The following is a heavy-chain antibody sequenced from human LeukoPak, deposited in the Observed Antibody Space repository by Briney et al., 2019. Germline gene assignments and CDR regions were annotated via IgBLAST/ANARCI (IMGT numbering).Heavy chain of an antibody. CDR3: AREYYYERYFDY. CDR1: GGSFSGYQ. Sequence: SETLSLTCAVYGGSFSGYQWSWVRRPPGKGLEWIGYIYYSGSTNYNPSPKSRVTISVDTSKNQFSLKLSSVTAADTAVYYCAREYYYERYFDYWGQGTLVTVSS. V-gene: IGHV4-59*01. J-gene: IGHJ4*02. D-gene: IGHD3-22*01. CDR2: IYYSGST.